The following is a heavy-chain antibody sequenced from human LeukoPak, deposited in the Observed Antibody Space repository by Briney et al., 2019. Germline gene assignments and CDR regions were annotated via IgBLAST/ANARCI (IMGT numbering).Heavy chain of an antibody. J-gene: IGHJ4*02. CDR2: ISSSSSTI. CDR1: GFTLSSYS. V-gene: IGHV3-48*01. Sequence: PGGSLRLSCAASGFTLSSYSMNWVRQAPGKGLEWVSYISSSSSTIYYADSVKGRFTISRDNAKNSLYLQMNSLRAEDTAVYYCACLISSSGGGYFDYWGQGTLVTVSS. D-gene: IGHD6-19*01. CDR3: ACLISSSGGGYFDY.